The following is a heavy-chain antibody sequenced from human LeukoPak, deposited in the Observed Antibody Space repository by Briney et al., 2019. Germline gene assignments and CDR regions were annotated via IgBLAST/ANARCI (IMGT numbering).Heavy chain of an antibody. Sequence: GGSLRLSCAVSGITVSSNYISWVRQAPGKGLGWVSIIYSGGTTNYADSVKGRFTISRDDSKNTVYRQMNSLRAEDTAVYYCARLVVVVPAAIGLWPSMFFDYWGQGTLVTVSS. J-gene: IGHJ4*02. V-gene: IGHV3-53*01. CDR1: GITVSSNY. D-gene: IGHD2-2*02. CDR3: ARLVVVVPAAIGLWPSMFFDY. CDR2: IYSGGTT.